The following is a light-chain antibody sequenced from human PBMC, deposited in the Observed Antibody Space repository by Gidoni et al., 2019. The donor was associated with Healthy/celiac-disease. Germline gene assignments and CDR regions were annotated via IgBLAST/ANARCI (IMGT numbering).Light chain of an antibody. CDR2: GAS. J-gene: IGKJ1*01. CDR3: QQYGSSRT. Sequence: EIVLTQSPGTLSLSPGERATLSCRASQSVSSSYLAWYQQKPGQAPRLLIYGASSRATGIPDRFSGSGSGTDFTLTISRQEPEDFAVYYCQQYGSSRTFGQXTKVEIK. CDR1: QSVSSSY. V-gene: IGKV3-20*01.